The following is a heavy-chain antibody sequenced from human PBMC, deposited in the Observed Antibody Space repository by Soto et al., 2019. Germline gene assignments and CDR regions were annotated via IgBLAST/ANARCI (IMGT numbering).Heavy chain of an antibody. J-gene: IGHJ4*02. Sequence: QVQLVQSGAEVKKPGASVKVSCKASGYTFTTYGITWVRQAPGQGLEWMGWISAYSGSTKFAQKLQGRVTMTTDTATTTAYMKLRSRTSDDTAVYYCARDFTKSSSWPYYFDYWGQGNLVTVSS. CDR1: GYTFTTYG. CDR2: ISAYSGST. V-gene: IGHV1-18*01. CDR3: ARDFTKSSSWPYYFDY. D-gene: IGHD6-13*01.